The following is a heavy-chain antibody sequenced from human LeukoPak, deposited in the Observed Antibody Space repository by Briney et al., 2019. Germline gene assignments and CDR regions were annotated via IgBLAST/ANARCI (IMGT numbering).Heavy chain of an antibody. J-gene: IGHJ5*01. V-gene: IGHV3-7*01. CDR1: GFSFSKYW. Sequence: GGSLRLSCEASGFSFSKYWMSWVRQAPGKGLEWVANIKQDGSEKWYVDSVKGRFTISRDNAKNSLYLQMNSLRVEDTAVYYCAREFRSGYNSRWFDYWGQGTLVTVSS. CDR3: AREFRSGYNSRWFDY. D-gene: IGHD6-19*01. CDR2: IKQDGSEK.